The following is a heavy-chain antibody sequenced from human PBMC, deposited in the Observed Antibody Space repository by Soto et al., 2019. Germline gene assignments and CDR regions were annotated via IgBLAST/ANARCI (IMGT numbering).Heavy chain of an antibody. CDR1: GFSFSTYS. V-gene: IGHV3-48*01. Sequence: EVQLVESGGGLVHPGGSLRLSCAASGFSFSTYSMNWVRQAPGKGQEWISYISGSGSTIHFADSVKGRFTVSRDNAKNSVSLQTNSLRAEDTAVYYCARGFGYFRMDVWGQGTTVTVSS. D-gene: IGHD2-21*01. CDR2: ISGSGSTI. CDR3: ARGFGYFRMDV. J-gene: IGHJ6*02.